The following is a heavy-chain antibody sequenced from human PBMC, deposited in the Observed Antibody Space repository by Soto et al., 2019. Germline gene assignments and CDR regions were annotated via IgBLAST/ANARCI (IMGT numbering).Heavy chain of an antibody. CDR2: INPNSGGT. Sequence: ASVKVSCKASGYTFTGYYMHWVRQAPGQGLEWMRWINPNSGGTNYAQKFQGRVTMTRDTSISTAYMELSRLRSDDTAVYYCASSKGYYDSSGYYYGAFDIWGQGTMVTVSS. J-gene: IGHJ3*02. CDR3: ASSKGYYDSSGYYYGAFDI. D-gene: IGHD3-22*01. V-gene: IGHV1-2*02. CDR1: GYTFTGYY.